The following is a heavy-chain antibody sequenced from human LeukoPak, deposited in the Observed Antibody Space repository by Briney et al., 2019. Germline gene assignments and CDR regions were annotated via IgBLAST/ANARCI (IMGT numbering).Heavy chain of an antibody. CDR2: ISGSGGST. Sequence: PGGSLRLSCAASGFTVSSNYMNWVRQAPGKGLEWVSAISGSGGSTYYADSVKGRFTISRDNSKNTLYLQMNSLRAEDAAVYYCAKDQGIVVVPAAMWTQGYWGQGTLVTVSS. CDR1: GFTVSSNY. CDR3: AKDQGIVVVPAAMWTQGY. J-gene: IGHJ4*02. D-gene: IGHD2-2*01. V-gene: IGHV3-23*01.